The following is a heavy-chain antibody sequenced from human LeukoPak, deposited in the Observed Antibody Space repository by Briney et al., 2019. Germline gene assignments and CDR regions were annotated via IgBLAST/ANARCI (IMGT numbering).Heavy chain of an antibody. CDR2: TSYDETNK. J-gene: IGHJ4*02. D-gene: IGHD1-26*01. CDR3: AKGNSGSYFTPFYFDY. CDR1: GFTFSTYA. V-gene: IGHV3-30-3*01. Sequence: PGGSLRLSCAASGFTFSTYAMHWVRQAPGKGLEWVARTSYDETNKRYADSVKGRYTISRDNSKNTLYLQMNSLRAEDTAVYYCAKGNSGSYFTPFYFDYWGQGTLVTVSS.